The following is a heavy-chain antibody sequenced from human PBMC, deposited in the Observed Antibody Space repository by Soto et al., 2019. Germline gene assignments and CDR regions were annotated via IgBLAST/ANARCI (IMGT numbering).Heavy chain of an antibody. CDR1: GGTFSTYV. Sequence: QVQLVQSGAEVKKPGSSVKVSCKASGGTFSTYVISWVRQAPGQGLEWMGRVIPMSGSSNYAQKFQGRVTITADKDTSIAYMEVRSLRSEDTAVYYCARGRPRSGPPFYYYGLAVWGQGTTVIASS. CDR3: ARGRPRSGPPFYYYGLAV. V-gene: IGHV1-69*06. J-gene: IGHJ6*02. D-gene: IGHD1-26*01. CDR2: VIPMSGSS.